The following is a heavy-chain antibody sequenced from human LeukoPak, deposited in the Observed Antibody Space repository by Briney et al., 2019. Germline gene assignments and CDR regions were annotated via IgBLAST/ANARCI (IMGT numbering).Heavy chain of an antibody. V-gene: IGHV3-23*01. J-gene: IGHJ6*03. D-gene: IGHD5-24*01. CDR1: GLTFSSHA. Sequence: GGSLRLSCAASGLTFSSHAMSWVRQAPGKGLEWVSLISGSGGHTYYGDSVKGRFTISRDNSTNRLYLQMNSLRPEDTAVYCCAKGGAATMRDGYNYYYYYMEVWGRGTTVTVSS. CDR3: AKGGAATMRDGYNYYYYYMEV. CDR2: ISGSGGHT.